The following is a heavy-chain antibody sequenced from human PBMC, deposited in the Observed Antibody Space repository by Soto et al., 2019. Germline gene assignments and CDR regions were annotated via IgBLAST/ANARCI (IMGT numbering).Heavy chain of an antibody. D-gene: IGHD3-3*01. CDR3: ARDPMYALRFLECLPPADV. CDR1: GFTFSSYG. Sequence: GGSLRLSCAASGFTFSSYGMHWVRQAPGKGLEWVAVIWYDGSNKYYADSVKGRFTISRDNSKNTLYLQMNSLRAEDTAVYYCARDPMYALRFLECLPPADVWGQGPTVTVSS. V-gene: IGHV3-33*01. J-gene: IGHJ6*02. CDR2: IWYDGSNK.